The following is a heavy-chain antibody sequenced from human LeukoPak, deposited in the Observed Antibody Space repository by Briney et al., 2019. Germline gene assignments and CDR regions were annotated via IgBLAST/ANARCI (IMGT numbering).Heavy chain of an antibody. J-gene: IGHJ4*02. V-gene: IGHV4-59*08. Sequence: SETLSLTRTVSGASISNYYWSWIRQPPRKGLEWIGFIYNNGGTTYNPSLMSRVTISVETSKNQLSLKLSSVTAADTAVYYCAGGSNYYFVYWGQGTLVTVSS. CDR2: IYNNGGT. D-gene: IGHD2-15*01. CDR1: GASISNYY. CDR3: AGGSNYYFVY.